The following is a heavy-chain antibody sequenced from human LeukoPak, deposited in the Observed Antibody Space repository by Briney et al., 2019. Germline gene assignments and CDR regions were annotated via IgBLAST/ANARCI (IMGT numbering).Heavy chain of an antibody. CDR1: GYTFTSYD. CDR3: ASSKGQQLVFDC. Sequence: ASVKVSCKASGYTFTSYDINWVRQATGQGLEWMGWMNPNSGNTGYAQKFQGRITMTRNTSISTAYMELSSLRSEDTAVYYCASSKGQQLVFDCWGQGTLVSVSS. V-gene: IGHV1-8*01. D-gene: IGHD6-13*01. CDR2: MNPNSGNT. J-gene: IGHJ4*02.